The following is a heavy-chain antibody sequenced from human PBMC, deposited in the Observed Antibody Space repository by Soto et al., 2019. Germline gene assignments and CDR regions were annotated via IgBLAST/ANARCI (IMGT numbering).Heavy chain of an antibody. D-gene: IGHD3-10*01. Sequence: QVQLVQSGAEVKKPGSSVKVSCKTSGVSFNNNGIGWVRQAPGHGLEWMGGVSPPFRTSNYARKFQGRISITADASTGTVNMELSSLPSEDTAQYYCARVLYYGSGSYSPYGMDVWGQGTTVTVS. CDR3: ARVLYYGSGSYSPYGMDV. J-gene: IGHJ6*02. CDR1: GVSFNNNG. V-gene: IGHV1-69*01. CDR2: VSPPFRTS.